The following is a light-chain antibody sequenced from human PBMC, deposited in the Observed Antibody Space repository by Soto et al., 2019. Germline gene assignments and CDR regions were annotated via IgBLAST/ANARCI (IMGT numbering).Light chain of an antibody. V-gene: IGKV3-15*01. CDR2: GAS. CDR3: QQYNNWPPLT. J-gene: IGKJ4*01. Sequence: EIVMTQSPATLSVSPGERATLSCRASQSVSSNLAWYQQKPGQAPRLLLYGASTKATGIPARFSGSGSATEFTLTISSLQSEDFAVYYCQQYNNWPPLTFGGGTKVEIK. CDR1: QSVSSN.